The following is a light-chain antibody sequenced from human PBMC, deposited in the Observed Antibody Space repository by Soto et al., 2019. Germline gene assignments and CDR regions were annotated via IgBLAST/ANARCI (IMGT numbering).Light chain of an antibody. CDR2: ENN. V-gene: IGLV1-51*01. CDR1: SSNIGSQH. Sequence: QSVLTQPPSVSAAPGQTVTISCSGSSSNIGSQHVSWYQQLPGTAPKLLIYENNKRPSGIPDRFSGSKSGTSATLGITGLQTGDEADYYCGAWDGSLSVYVFGTGTKLTVL. CDR3: GAWDGSLSVYV. J-gene: IGLJ1*01.